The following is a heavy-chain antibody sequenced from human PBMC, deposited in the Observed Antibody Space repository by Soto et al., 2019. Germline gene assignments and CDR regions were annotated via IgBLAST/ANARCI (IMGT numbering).Heavy chain of an antibody. Sequence: SETLSLTCAVSGDSITSIYHWAWIRQPPGRGLEWVASIYHSGTTYYNPSLKSRVTISVDTSEDQFSLNLSSVTATDTGVYYCATLPAAMYFYGSDVWGPGTTVTVSS. CDR2: IYHSGTT. CDR3: ATLPAAMYFYGSDV. D-gene: IGHD2-2*01. J-gene: IGHJ6*02. V-gene: IGHV4-38-2*01. CDR1: GDSITSIYH.